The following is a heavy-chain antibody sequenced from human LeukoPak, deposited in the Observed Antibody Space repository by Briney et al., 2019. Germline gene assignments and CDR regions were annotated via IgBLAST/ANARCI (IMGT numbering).Heavy chain of an antibody. Sequence: GGSLRLSCAASGFTFSSYGMHWVRQAPGKGLEWVAVISYDGSNKYYADSVKGRFTISRDNSKNTLYLQMNSLRAEDTAVYYCAKAPTLMITFGGVFPHFDYWGQGTLVTVSS. D-gene: IGHD3-16*01. CDR2: ISYDGSNK. CDR1: GFTFSSYG. J-gene: IGHJ4*02. CDR3: AKAPTLMITFGGVFPHFDY. V-gene: IGHV3-30*18.